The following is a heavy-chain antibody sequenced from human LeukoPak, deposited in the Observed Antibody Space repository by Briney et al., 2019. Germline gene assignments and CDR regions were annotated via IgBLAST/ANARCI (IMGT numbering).Heavy chain of an antibody. D-gene: IGHD6-13*01. CDR2: INHSGST. CDR1: GGSFSGYY. CDR3: ARIHWGSSWYLNYYYYYYMDV. J-gene: IGHJ6*03. V-gene: IGHV4-34*01. Sequence: SETLSLTCAVYGGSFSGYYWSWIRQPPGKGLEWIGEINHSGSTNYNPSLKSRVTISVDTSKNQFSLKLSSVTAADTAVYYCARIHWGSSWYLNYYYYYYMDVWGKGTTVTISS.